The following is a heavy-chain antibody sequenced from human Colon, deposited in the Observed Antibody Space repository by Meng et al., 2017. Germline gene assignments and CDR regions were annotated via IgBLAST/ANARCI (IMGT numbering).Heavy chain of an antibody. CDR1: GFSLSTSGIR. CDR2: IDWDDRK. J-gene: IGHJ4*02. CDR3: ARSQDSYGDYFDY. V-gene: IGHV2-70*04. D-gene: IGHD5-18*01. Sequence: SGPTLVTPTQTLTLTCTFSGFSLSTSGIRVSWIRQPPGKALEWLARIDWDDRKFYSTSLKTRLTISKDTSKNQVVLTVTNMDPVDTATYYCARSQDSYGDYFDYWGRGSLVTVSS.